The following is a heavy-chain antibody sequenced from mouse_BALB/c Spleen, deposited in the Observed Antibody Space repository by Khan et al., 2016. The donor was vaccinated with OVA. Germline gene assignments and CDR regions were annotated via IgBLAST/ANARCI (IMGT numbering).Heavy chain of an antibody. CDR3: APLYGNPFAY. V-gene: IGHV14-3*02. Sequence: EVQLQQSGAELVKPGASVNLSCSASGFNIKDTYIHWVKQRPEQGLEWIGRIDPPNDDSKFGPKFQDKATLPADTSSNTAYLQLTSMTSEDTAVYYCAPLYGNPFAYWCQGTRVSASA. CDR2: IDPPNDDS. D-gene: IGHD2-1*01. CDR1: GFNIKDTY. J-gene: IGHJ3*01.